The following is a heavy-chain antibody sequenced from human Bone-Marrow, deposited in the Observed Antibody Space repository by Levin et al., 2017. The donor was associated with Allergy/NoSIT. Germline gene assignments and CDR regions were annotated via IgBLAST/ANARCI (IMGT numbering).Heavy chain of an antibody. D-gene: IGHD2-8*02. V-gene: IGHV4-34*01. CDR3: AREKQDIVLVVYATYYYYDYMDV. J-gene: IGHJ6*03. Sequence: MAGGSLRLSCAVYGGSFSGYYWSWIRQPPGKGLEWIGEINHSGSTNYNPSLKSRVTISVDTSKNQFSLKLSSVTAADTAVYYCAREKQDIVLVVYATYYYYDYMDVWGKGTTVTVSS. CDR1: GGSFSGYY. CDR2: INHSGST.